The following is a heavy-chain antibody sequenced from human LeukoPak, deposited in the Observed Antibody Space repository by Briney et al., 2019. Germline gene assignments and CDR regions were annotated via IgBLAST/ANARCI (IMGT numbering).Heavy chain of an antibody. CDR2: ISGSGGST. V-gene: IGHV3-23*01. D-gene: IGHD3-10*01. CDR1: GFTFSSYA. Sequence: GGSLRLSCAASGFTFSSYAMSWVRQAPGKGLEWVSAISGSGGSTYYADSVKGRFTISRDNSKNTLYLQMNSLRAEDTAVYYCAKNAIDYYGSGSYYRVLGYYYYYYMDVWGKGTTVTISS. CDR3: AKNAIDYYGSGSYYRVLGYYYYYYMDV. J-gene: IGHJ6*03.